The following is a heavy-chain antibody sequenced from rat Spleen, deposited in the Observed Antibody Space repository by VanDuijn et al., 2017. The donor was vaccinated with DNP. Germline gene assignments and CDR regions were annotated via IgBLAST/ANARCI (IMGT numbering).Heavy chain of an antibody. CDR2: INYSGTT. J-gene: IGHJ1*01. Sequence: EVQLQESGPGLVKPSQSLSLTCSVTGYSITSNYCGWIRKFPGNKMEWMGYINYSGTTAYNPSLRSRISITRDTSKNQFFLQLNSVTTEDTATYYCARAYYDGTYYPNWYFDFWGPGTTVTVSS. CDR1: GYSITSNY. V-gene: IGHV3-1*01. D-gene: IGHD1-12*02. CDR3: ARAYYDGTYYPNWYFDF.